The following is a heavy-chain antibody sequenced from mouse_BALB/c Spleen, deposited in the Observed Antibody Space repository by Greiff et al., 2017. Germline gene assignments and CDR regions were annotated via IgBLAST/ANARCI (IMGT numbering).Heavy chain of an antibody. CDR3: ARDPFITSYAMDY. CDR2: IWAGGST. D-gene: IGHD1-2*01. Sequence: VQLQESGPGLVAPSQSLSITCTVSGFSLTSYGVHWVRQPPGKGLEWLGVIWAGGSTNYNSALMSRLSISKDNSKSQVFLKMNSLQTDDTAMYYCARDPFITSYAMDYWGQGTSVTVSS. V-gene: IGHV2-9*02. J-gene: IGHJ4*01. CDR1: GFSLTSYG.